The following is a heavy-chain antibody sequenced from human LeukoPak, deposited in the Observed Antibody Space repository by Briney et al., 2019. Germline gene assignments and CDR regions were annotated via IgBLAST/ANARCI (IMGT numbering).Heavy chain of an antibody. CDR1: GFTFGSYA. V-gene: IGHV3-23*01. CDR3: AKVAGPGLGYYYGMDV. CDR2: ISGSGGNT. J-gene: IGHJ6*02. Sequence: GGSLRLSCGASGFTFGSYAMTWVRQAPGKGLEWVSAISGSGGNTYYANSVRGRFTISRDNSKDTLYLQMNSLRAEDTAVYYCAKVAGPGLGYYYGMDVWGQGTTVTVSS. D-gene: IGHD6-19*01.